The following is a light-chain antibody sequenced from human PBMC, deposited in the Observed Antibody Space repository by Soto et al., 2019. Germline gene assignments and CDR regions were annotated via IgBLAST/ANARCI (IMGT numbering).Light chain of an antibody. Sequence: ETVLTQSPATLSLSPGERATLSCRASQSVTNYLAWYQQKPGQAPRLLIYDASNRATGVPDRFSGSGSGTDFTLTISSLEPEDCAVYYCQQRSDWPPFTFGPGTKVDIK. CDR3: QQRSDWPPFT. V-gene: IGKV3-11*01. CDR1: QSVTNY. J-gene: IGKJ3*01. CDR2: DAS.